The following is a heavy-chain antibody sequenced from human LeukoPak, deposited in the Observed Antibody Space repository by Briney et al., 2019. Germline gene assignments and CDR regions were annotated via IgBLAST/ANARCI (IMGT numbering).Heavy chain of an antibody. CDR2: IGSGGYT. CDR1: GFPLGDYD. Sequence: PGGSLRLSCVASGFPLGDYDITWVRQTPGKGLEYVSSIGSGGYTFYAGSVRGRFSTSRDISQNTVFLQMNSLRAEDTAIYFCAKKLPGASFYFDFWGQGTRVSVSS. D-gene: IGHD7-27*01. V-gene: IGHV3-23*01. CDR3: AKKLPGASFYFDF. J-gene: IGHJ4*01.